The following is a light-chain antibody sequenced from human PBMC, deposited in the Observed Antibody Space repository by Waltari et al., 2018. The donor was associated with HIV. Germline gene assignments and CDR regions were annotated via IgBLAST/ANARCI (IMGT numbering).Light chain of an antibody. V-gene: IGLV1-44*01. J-gene: IGLJ2*01. CDR2: STS. Sequence: QSVLSQPPSASGTHGQRVTISCSGSRSNIGRNTVHWYQQLPGTDPKLPLYSTSQRPSGVPDRFSGSKSGTSASLAISGLQSEDEAEYYCAAWDDSLTGSHVIFGGGTKLTVL. CDR1: RSNIGRNT. CDR3: AAWDDSLTGSHVI.